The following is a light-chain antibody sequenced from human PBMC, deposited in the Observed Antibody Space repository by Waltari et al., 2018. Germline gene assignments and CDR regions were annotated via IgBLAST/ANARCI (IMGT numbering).Light chain of an antibody. CDR1: QSVGTY. Sequence: EIVLTQSPAILSFSPGERATLSCRASQSVGTYLAWYQQRPGQSPRLLIYDASYRATGIPARFSGRGYETDFTLTISSLQPEDFAVYYCQQRRNWPLTFGGGTRVQI. J-gene: IGKJ4*01. CDR3: QQRRNWPLT. V-gene: IGKV3-11*01. CDR2: DAS.